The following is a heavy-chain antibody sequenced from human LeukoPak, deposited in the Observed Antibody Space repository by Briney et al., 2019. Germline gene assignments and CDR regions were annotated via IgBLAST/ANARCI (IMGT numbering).Heavy chain of an antibody. CDR3: ARQPDTAMEYYFDY. J-gene: IGHJ4*02. D-gene: IGHD5-18*01. CDR1: GGSISSSSYY. Sequence: PSETLSLTCTVSGGSISSSSYYWGWIRQPPGKGLEWIGSIYYSGSTYYNPSLESRVTISVDTSKNQFSLKLSSVTAADTAVYYCARQPDTAMEYYFDYWGQGTLVTVSS. V-gene: IGHV4-39*01. CDR2: IYYSGST.